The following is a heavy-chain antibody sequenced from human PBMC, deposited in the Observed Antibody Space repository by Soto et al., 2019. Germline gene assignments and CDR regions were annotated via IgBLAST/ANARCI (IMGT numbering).Heavy chain of an antibody. CDR1: GGTFSSYA. V-gene: IGHV1-69*13. CDR3: AVVTGPYYYGMDV. D-gene: IGHD1-20*01. CDR2: IIPIFGTA. J-gene: IGHJ6*02. Sequence: SVKVSCKASGGTFSSYAISWVRQAPGQGLEWMGGIIPIFGTANYAQKFQGRVTITADESTSTAYMELSSLRSEDTAVYYCAVVTGPYYYGMDVWGQGTTVSVSS.